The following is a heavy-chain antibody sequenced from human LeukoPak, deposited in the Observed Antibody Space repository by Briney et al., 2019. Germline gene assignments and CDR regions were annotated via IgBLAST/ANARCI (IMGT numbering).Heavy chain of an antibody. V-gene: IGHV1-18*04. CDR1: GYTFTSYG. CDR2: ISAYNGNT. J-gene: IGHJ4*02. D-gene: IGHD3-10*01. Sequence: ASVKVSCKASGYTFTSYGISWVRQAPGQGLEWMGWISAYNGNTNYAQKLQGRVTMTTDTSTSTAYMELRSLRSDDTAVYYCARSNGLLWFGEFDYWGQGTLSPSPQ. CDR3: ARSNGLLWFGEFDY.